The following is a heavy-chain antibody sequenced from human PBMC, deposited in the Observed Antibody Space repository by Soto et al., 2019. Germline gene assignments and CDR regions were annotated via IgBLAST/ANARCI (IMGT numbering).Heavy chain of an antibody. J-gene: IGHJ4*02. CDR2: IWHSGSV. CDR3: ARAPVGLDTISYFDY. Sequence: PSETLSLTCTVSGFSINTNYYWGWIRQPPGKGLEWIGSIWHSGSVYYNPSLESRVTMSIDTTRNEYSLRLTSVTAADTAVYFCARAPVGLDTISYFDYWGQGKLVTVSS. CDR1: GFSINTNYY. D-gene: IGHD3-3*01. V-gene: IGHV4-38-2*02.